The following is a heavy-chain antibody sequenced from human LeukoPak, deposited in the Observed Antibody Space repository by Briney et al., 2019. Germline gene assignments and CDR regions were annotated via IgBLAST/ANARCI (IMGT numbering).Heavy chain of an antibody. Sequence: PSETLSLTCTVSGGSISSYYWSWLRQPPGKGLEWIGYIYYSGSTNYNPSLTSRVTISVDTSKNQFSLKLSSVTAADTAVYYCARSYYYDSSHLDYWGQGTLVTVSS. CDR2: IYYSGST. D-gene: IGHD3-22*01. CDR3: ARSYYYDSSHLDY. J-gene: IGHJ4*02. CDR1: GGSISSYY. V-gene: IGHV4-59*01.